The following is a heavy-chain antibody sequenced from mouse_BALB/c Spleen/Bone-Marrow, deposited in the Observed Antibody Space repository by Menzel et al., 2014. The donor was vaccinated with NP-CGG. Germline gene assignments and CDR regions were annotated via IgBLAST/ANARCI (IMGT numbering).Heavy chain of an antibody. CDR1: GYTFTEYT. J-gene: IGHJ2*01. V-gene: IGHV1-22*01. Sequence: VQLQQSGPDLVKPGASVQISCTTSGYTFTEYTMHWVKQSHVKSLEWIGGINPNNGGTSYSQKFKGKATWTVDTSSSTAYMELRSLTSEDSAVYYCARGWLLRHYFDYWGQGTTLTGSS. CDR2: INPNNGGT. D-gene: IGHD2-3*01. CDR3: ARGWLLRHYFDY.